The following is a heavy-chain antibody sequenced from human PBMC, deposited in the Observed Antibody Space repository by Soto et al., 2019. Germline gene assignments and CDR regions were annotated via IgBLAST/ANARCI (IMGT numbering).Heavy chain of an antibody. CDR2: INHSGST. V-gene: IGHV4-34*01. CDR1: GGSFSGYY. D-gene: IGHD2-21*02. J-gene: IGHJ4*02. Sequence: QVQLQQWGAGLLKPSETLSLTCAVYGGSFSGYYWSWIRQPPGKGLEWIGEINHSGSTNYNPSLKSRVTISVDTSKNQFSLKLSSVTAADTAVYYCARGALNLSRGWVTAVPCSTLDYWGQGTLVTVSS. CDR3: ARGALNLSRGWVTAVPCSTLDY.